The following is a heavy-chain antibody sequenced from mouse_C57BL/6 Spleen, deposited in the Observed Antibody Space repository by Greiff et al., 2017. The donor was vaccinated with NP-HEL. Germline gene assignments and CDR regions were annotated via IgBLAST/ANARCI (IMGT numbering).Heavy chain of an antibody. D-gene: IGHD1-1*01. CDR2: INPNNGGT. CDR1: GYKFTDYN. CDR3: ARGWFTYYYGSSPYWYFDV. Sequence: EVQLQQSGPELVKPGASVKMSCKASGYKFTDYNMHWVKQSHGKSLEWIGYINPNNGGTSYNQKFKGKATLTVNKSSSTAYMELRSLTSADSAVYYCARGWFTYYYGSSPYWYFDVWGTGTTVTVSS. V-gene: IGHV1-22*01. J-gene: IGHJ1*03.